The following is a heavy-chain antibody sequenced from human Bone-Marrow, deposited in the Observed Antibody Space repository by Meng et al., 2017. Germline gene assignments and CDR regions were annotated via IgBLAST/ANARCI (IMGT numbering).Heavy chain of an antibody. J-gene: IGHJ4*02. CDR3: ARVGTSGNHPSDY. CDR2: SRNKADRYTT. CDR1: GFTFSDHC. V-gene: IGHV3-72*01. D-gene: IGHD1-14*01. Sequence: GGPLRLSCEGSGFTFSDHCMDWARQAPGKGFEWVGRSRNKADRYTTEYAASVKGRFTISREESKNLLYLQMSSLKTEDTAVYYCARVGTSGNHPSDYWGQGTLVTVSS.